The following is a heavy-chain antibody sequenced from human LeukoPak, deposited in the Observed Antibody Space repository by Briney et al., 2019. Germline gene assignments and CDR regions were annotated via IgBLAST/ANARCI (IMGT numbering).Heavy chain of an antibody. CDR3: ARDRRQRDYFDF. D-gene: IGHD1-1*01. J-gene: IGHJ4*02. CDR2: IYHSGSL. Sequence: SETLSLTCTVSGYSISSGYYWGWIRQPPGKGLEWIGSIYHSGSLYYNPSLKSRVTILVDTSKNQFSLKLNSVTAADTAVYYCARDRRQRDYFDFWGQGARVSVSS. V-gene: IGHV4-38-2*02. CDR1: GYSISSGYY.